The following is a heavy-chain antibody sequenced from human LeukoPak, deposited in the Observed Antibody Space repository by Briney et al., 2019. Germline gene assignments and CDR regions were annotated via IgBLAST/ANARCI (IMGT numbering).Heavy chain of an antibody. CDR2: INQGGSVK. Sequence: PGGSLRLSCAASRFTFRGYWMSWVRQAPGKGLEWVANINQGGSVKYYVDSVKGRFTISRDDAKNSLYVQMNSLRDEDTAVYYCASRDGYNLLVSWGQGTLVTVSS. V-gene: IGHV3-7*01. D-gene: IGHD5-24*01. CDR1: RFTFRGYW. CDR3: ASRDGYNLLVS. J-gene: IGHJ5*02.